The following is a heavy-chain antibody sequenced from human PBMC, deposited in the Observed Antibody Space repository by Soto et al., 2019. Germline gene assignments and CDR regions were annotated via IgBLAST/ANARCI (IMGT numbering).Heavy chain of an antibody. CDR3: AKGLFSTGGFFDY. J-gene: IGHJ4*02. D-gene: IGHD6-25*01. CDR1: GFTFSNYA. CDR2: ISTSGVGS. Sequence: GGSLRLSCAASGFTFSNYAMRWVRQAPGEGLEWVSTISTSGVGSFYADFVKGRFTISRDISKNTLYLQMFSLRADDTAVYYCAKGLFSTGGFFDYWGLGTLVTVSS. V-gene: IGHV3-23*01.